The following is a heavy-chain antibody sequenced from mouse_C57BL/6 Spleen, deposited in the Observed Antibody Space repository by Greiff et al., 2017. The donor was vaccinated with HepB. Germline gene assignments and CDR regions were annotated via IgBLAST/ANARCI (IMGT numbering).Heavy chain of an antibody. CDR3: ARGGVTAFAY. V-gene: IGHV1-50*01. CDR1: GYTFTSYW. CDR2: IDPSDSYT. D-gene: IGHD2-2*01. Sequence: QVQLQQPGAELVKPGASVKLSCKASGYTFTSYWMQWVKQRPGQGLEWIGEIDPSDSYTNYNQKFKGKATLTVDTSSSTAYMQLSSLTSEDSAVYYCARGGVTAFAYWGQGTLVTVSA. J-gene: IGHJ3*01.